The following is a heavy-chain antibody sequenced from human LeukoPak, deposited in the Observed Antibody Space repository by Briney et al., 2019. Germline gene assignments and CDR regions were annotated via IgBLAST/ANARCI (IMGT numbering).Heavy chain of an antibody. CDR1: GGSISSGGYY. D-gene: IGHD4-4*01. CDR2: IYYSGST. V-gene: IGHV4-31*03. CDR3: ARAIRLQSWFDP. Sequence: SETLSLTCTVSGGSISSGGYYWSWIRQHPGKGLEWIGYIYYSGSTYYNPSLKSRVTISVDTSKNQFSLKLSSVTAADTAVYYCARAIRLQSWFDPWGQGTLVTVSS. J-gene: IGHJ5*02.